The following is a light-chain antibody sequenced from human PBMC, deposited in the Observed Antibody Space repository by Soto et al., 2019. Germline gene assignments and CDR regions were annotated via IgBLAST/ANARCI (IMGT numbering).Light chain of an antibody. CDR3: QQYNTYPST. V-gene: IGKV1-5*03. CDR2: KAS. J-gene: IGKJ1*01. Sequence: DIQMTQSPSTLSASVGDRVTITCRASQSFTSWLAWYQQKPGKAPKLLIHKASNLQSGVPARFSGRASGTEFTPTISSLQPDDFATYYCQQYNTYPSTFGQGTKLEIK. CDR1: QSFTSW.